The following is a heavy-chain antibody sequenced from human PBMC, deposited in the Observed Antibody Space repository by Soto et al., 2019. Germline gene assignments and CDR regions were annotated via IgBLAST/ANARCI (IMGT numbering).Heavy chain of an antibody. CDR2: ISYDGSNK. Sequence: GSLRISGAASGFTCSSYAMHWVRQGPGKGLEWVAVISYDGSNKYYADSVKGRFTISRDNSKNTLYLQMNSLRAEDTAVYYCARGSVDNYYDSSGYYYDYFDYWGQGTLVTVSS. CDR1: GFTCSSYA. CDR3: ARGSVDNYYDSSGYYYDYFDY. D-gene: IGHD3-22*01. V-gene: IGHV3-30-3*01. J-gene: IGHJ4*02.